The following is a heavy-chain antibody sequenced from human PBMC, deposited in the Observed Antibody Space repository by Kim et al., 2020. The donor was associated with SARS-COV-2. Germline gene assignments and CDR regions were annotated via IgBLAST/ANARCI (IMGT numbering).Heavy chain of an antibody. CDR2: IKEDGSEA. D-gene: IGHD3-10*01. J-gene: IGHJ4*02. Sequence: GGSLRLSCVASGFIIRTYWMTWVRQPPGKGLEWVGNIKEDGSEAYYADSVKGRFTISRDNAKNSLYLQMNSLGAEDTAVYYCIRDPGTYWGQGTLVIVSS. CDR3: IRDPGTY. CDR1: GFIIRTYW. V-gene: IGHV3-7*01.